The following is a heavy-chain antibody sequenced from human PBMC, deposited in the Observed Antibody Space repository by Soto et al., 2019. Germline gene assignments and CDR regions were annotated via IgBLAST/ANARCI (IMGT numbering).Heavy chain of an antibody. J-gene: IGHJ6*03. CDR2: IYYSGST. Sequence: SETLSLTCTVSGGSISSSSYYWGWIRQPPGKGLEWIGSIYYSGSTYYNPSLKSRVTISVDTSKNQFSLKLSSVTAADTAVYYCARRPVTLDGYYYYMDVWGKGTTVTVSS. D-gene: IGHD4-4*01. CDR3: ARRPVTLDGYYYYMDV. CDR1: GGSISSSSYY. V-gene: IGHV4-39*01.